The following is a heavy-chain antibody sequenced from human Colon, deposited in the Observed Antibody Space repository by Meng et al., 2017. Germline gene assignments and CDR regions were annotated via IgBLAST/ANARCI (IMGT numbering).Heavy chain of an antibody. J-gene: IGHJ4*02. V-gene: IGHV5-51*01. CDR1: GFSFTSHW. D-gene: IGHD1-26*01. CDR3: ARPTLGARYYFDY. Sequence: GESPKIPRKGSGFSFTSHWLGWVPQRPGKGLEWSGIIYPGDSDHRDSSSYQGQVTISADKSISTAYLQWSSLKASDTAMYYCARPTLGARYYFDYWGQGTLVTVYS. CDR2: IYPGDSDH.